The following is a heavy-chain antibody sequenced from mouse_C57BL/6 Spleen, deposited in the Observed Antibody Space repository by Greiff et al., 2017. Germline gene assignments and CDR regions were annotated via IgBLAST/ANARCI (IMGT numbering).Heavy chain of an antibody. D-gene: IGHD1-1*01. CDR3: ARLGTVVAFYWYFDV. V-gene: IGHV1-22*01. CDR1: GYTFTDYN. CDR2: INPNNGGT. J-gene: IGHJ1*03. Sequence: EVQLQQSGPELVKPGASVKMSCKASGYTFTDYNMHWVKQSHGKSLEWIGYINPNNGGTSYNQKFKGKATLTVNKSSSTAYMELRSLTSEDSAVYYCARLGTVVAFYWYFDVWGTGTTVTVSS.